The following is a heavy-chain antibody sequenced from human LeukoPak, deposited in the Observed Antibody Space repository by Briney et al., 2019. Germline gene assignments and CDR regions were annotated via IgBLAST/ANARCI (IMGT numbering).Heavy chain of an antibody. CDR2: IYYRGST. D-gene: IGHD6-13*01. CDR3: ASSSWYGKFDY. J-gene: IGHJ4*02. CDR1: GGSISSYY. Sequence: SEPLSLTCTVSGGSISSYYWSWIRQPPGKGLEWIGYIYYRGSTNYNPSLKSRVTISVDTSKNQFSLKLSSVTAADTAVYYCASSSWYGKFDYWGQGTLVTVSS. V-gene: IGHV4-59*08.